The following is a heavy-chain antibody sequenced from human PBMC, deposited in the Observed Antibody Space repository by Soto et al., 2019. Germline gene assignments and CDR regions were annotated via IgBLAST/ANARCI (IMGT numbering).Heavy chain of an antibody. CDR3: ARSPEATVTAFDY. V-gene: IGHV4-31*03. J-gene: IGHJ4*02. D-gene: IGHD4-17*01. CDR1: GGSISSGGYY. Sequence: QVQLQESGPGLVKPSQTLSLTCTVSGGSISSGGYYWSWIRQHPGKGLAWIGYIYYSGSTYYNPSLKRRVTISVDTSKNQFSLKLSSVTAADTAVYYCARSPEATVTAFDYWGQGTLVTVSP. CDR2: IYYSGST.